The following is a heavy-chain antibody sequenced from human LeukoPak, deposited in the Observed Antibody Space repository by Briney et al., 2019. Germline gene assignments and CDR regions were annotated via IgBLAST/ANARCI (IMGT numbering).Heavy chain of an antibody. CDR1: GFTFSSYW. V-gene: IGHV3-7*01. D-gene: IGHD6-19*01. J-gene: IGHJ4*02. Sequence: GGSLRLSCAASGFTFSSYWMSWVRQAPGKGLEWVANIKQDGGEKYYVDSVKGRFTISRDNSKNTLFLQMNSLRGEDTAMYYCARVQGGGYRTADYWGQGTLVTVSS. CDR2: IKQDGGEK. CDR3: ARVQGGGYRTADY.